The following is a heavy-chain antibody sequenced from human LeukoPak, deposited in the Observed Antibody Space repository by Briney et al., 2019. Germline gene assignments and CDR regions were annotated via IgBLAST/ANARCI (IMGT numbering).Heavy chain of an antibody. CDR2: MNPNSGNT. Sequence: ASVKVSCKASGYTFTSYDINWVRQATGQGLERMGWMNPNSGNTGYAQKFQGRVTMTRNTSISTAYMELSSLRSEDTAVYYCARGHKYCSSTSCHAEYFQHWGQGTLVTVSS. CDR3: ARGHKYCSSTSCHAEYFQH. J-gene: IGHJ1*01. V-gene: IGHV1-8*01. CDR1: GYTFTSYD. D-gene: IGHD2-2*01.